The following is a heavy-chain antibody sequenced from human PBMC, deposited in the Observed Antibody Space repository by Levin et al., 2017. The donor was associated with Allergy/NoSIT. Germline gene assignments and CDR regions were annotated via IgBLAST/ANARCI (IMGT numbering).Heavy chain of an antibody. V-gene: IGHV5-51*01. CDR3: VRQGQGYSYVGY. CDR2: IFPGDSDT. J-gene: IGHJ4*02. CDR1: GYSFSNYW. D-gene: IGHD5-18*01. Sequence: GESLKISCKASGYSFSNYWIGWVRQMPGKGLESMGIIFPGDSDTRYSPSFQCQVTISVDKSISTAYLQWSSLRASDTAMYYCVRQGQGYSYVGYWGQGTLVTVSS.